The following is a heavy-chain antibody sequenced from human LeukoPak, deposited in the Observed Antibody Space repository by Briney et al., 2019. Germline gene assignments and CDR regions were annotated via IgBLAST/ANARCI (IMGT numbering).Heavy chain of an antibody. Sequence: GGSLRLSCAASGFTFSNSHMNWVRQAPGKGLEWVSYISSSSSYIYYADSVKGRFTISRDNAKNSLYLQMNSLRAEDTAVYYCARGPDYDILTGWKKPDYWGQGTLVTVSS. J-gene: IGHJ4*02. CDR2: ISSSSSYI. D-gene: IGHD3-9*01. V-gene: IGHV3-21*01. CDR3: ARGPDYDILTGWKKPDY. CDR1: GFTFSNSH.